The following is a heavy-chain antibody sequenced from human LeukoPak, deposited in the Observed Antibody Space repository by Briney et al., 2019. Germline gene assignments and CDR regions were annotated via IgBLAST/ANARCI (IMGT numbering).Heavy chain of an antibody. CDR1: GFTVSSNY. Sequence: GGSLRLSCAASGFTVSSNYMNWVRQAPGKGLEWVSVIYSGGRTYYADSVKGRFTISRDNSKNTLYLQMNSLRAEDTAVYYCARDRFGVTRSYAFDIWGQGTMVTVSS. CDR3: ARDRFGVTRSYAFDI. CDR2: IYSGGRT. D-gene: IGHD3-10*01. J-gene: IGHJ3*02. V-gene: IGHV3-53*01.